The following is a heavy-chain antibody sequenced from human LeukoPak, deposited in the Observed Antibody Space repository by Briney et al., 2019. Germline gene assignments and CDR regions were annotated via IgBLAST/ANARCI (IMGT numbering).Heavy chain of an antibody. J-gene: IGHJ4*02. CDR2: IWYDGSNK. CDR3: ARDIPRYSSGFTTLDY. Sequence: PGGSLRLSCAAPGFTFSSYGRQWVRQAPGKGLEWVAAIWYDGSNKYYADSVRGRFTISRDNSKNTLYLQMNSLRAEDTAVYYCARDIPRYSSGFTTLDYWGQGALVTVSS. D-gene: IGHD6-19*01. CDR1: GFTFSSYG. V-gene: IGHV3-33*01.